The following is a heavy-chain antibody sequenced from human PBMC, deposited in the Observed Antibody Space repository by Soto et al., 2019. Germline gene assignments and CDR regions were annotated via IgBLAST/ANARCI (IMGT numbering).Heavy chain of an antibody. CDR3: ARVWGLVPAAIGWFDP. Sequence: QVQLVQSGAEVKKPGSSVKVSCKASGGTFSSYAISWVRQAPGQGLEWMGGIIPIFGTANYAQKFQGRVTIAADESASTAYMELSSLRSEDTAVYYCARVWGLVPAAIGWFDPWGQGTLVTVSS. D-gene: IGHD2-2*01. V-gene: IGHV1-69*12. CDR1: GGTFSSYA. CDR2: IIPIFGTA. J-gene: IGHJ5*02.